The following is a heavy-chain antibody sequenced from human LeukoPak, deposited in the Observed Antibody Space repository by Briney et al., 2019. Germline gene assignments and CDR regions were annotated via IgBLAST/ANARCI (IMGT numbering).Heavy chain of an antibody. Sequence: ASVKVSCKASGYTFTSYGISWVRQAPGQGLEWMGWISAYNGNTNYAQKLQGRVTMTTDTSTSTAYMELRSLRSDDTAVYYCARDVAPTMITFGGVISLGFDYWGQGTLVTVSS. V-gene: IGHV1-18*01. CDR3: ARDVAPTMITFGGVISLGFDY. J-gene: IGHJ4*02. CDR1: GYTFTSYG. CDR2: ISAYNGNT. D-gene: IGHD3-16*02.